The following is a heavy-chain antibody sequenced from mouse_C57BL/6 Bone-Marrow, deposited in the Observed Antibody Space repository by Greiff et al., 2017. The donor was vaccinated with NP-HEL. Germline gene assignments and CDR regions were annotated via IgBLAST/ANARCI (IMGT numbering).Heavy chain of an antibody. CDR3: ARHTDYYGIAY. V-gene: IGHV5-12*01. D-gene: IGHD1-1*01. CDR2: ISNGGGST. Sequence: EVMLVESGGGLVQPGGFLKLSCAASGFTFSDYYMYWVRQTPEKRLEWVAYISNGGGSTYYPDTVKGRFTISRDNAKNTLYLQMSRLKSEDTAMYYCARHTDYYGIAYWGQGTLVTVSA. CDR1: GFTFSDYY. J-gene: IGHJ3*01.